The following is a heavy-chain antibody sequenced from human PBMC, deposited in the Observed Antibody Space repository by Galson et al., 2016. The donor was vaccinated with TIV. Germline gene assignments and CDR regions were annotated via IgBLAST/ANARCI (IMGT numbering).Heavy chain of an antibody. D-gene: IGHD2-2*01. CDR1: GVSINSHY. CDR2: IYYSGNTNT. Sequence: SETLSLTCSVSGVSINSHYWTWIRQPPRKGLEWIASIYYSGNTNTNYNPSLKGRVSMSVDTSKNQLSLKVNSVTAADTAMYYGARTRLPATTCAFDIWGQGTMVTVSS. CDR3: ARTRLPATTCAFDI. V-gene: IGHV4-59*11. J-gene: IGHJ3*02.